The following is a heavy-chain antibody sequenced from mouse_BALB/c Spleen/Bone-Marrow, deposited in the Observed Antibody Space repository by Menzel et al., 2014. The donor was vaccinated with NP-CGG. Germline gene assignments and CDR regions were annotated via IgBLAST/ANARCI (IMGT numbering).Heavy chain of an antibody. Sequence: VQLQQSGPSLVQPSQRLSITCTVSGFSLTSYGVHWVRQSPGKSLEWLGVIWRGGSTDYNAAFMSRLSITKDNSKSQVFFKMNSLQAEVTAIYHCAKRWNDVYFDYWGQGTTRTVSS. CDR2: IWRGGST. J-gene: IGHJ2*01. CDR1: GFSLTSYG. CDR3: AKRWNDVYFDY. D-gene: IGHD1-1*02. V-gene: IGHV2-5-1*01.